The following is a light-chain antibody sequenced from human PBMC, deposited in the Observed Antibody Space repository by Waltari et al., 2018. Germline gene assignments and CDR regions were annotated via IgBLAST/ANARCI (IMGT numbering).Light chain of an antibody. CDR3: QVWDSSSDPVV. CDR2: YDG. J-gene: IGLJ3*02. CDR1: NIGSKN. Sequence: SFVLTQPPSVSVAPGKTAQISCVANNIGSKNVHWYQQRPGHAPVVVIYYDGDRPSGIPERFSGSNSGNTATLTISRVEAGDEADYYCQVWDSSSDPVVFGGGTKLTVL. V-gene: IGLV3-21*04.